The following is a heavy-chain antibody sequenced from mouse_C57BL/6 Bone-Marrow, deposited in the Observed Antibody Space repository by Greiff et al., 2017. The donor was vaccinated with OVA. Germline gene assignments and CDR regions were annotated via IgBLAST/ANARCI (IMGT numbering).Heavy chain of an antibody. J-gene: IGHJ4*01. CDR1: GYTFTSYG. Sequence: VQLQQSGAELARPGASVKLSCKASGYTFTSYGISWVKQRTGQGLEWIGEIYPRSGNTYYNEKFKGKATLTADKSSSTAYMELRSLTSEDSAVDFCARIWDHYAMDDWGQGTSVTVSS. V-gene: IGHV1-81*01. CDR2: IYPRSGNT. D-gene: IGHD4-1*01. CDR3: ARIWDHYAMDD.